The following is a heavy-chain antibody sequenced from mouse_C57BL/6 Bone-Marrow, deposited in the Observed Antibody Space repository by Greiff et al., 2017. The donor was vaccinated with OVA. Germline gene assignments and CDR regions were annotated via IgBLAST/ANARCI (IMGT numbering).Heavy chain of an antibody. CDR1: GYTFTSYG. CDR2: IYPRSGNT. D-gene: IGHD1-1*01. CDR3: ARSDYGSSYDWYFDV. J-gene: IGHJ1*03. V-gene: IGHV1-81*01. Sequence: VKLVESGAELARPGASVKLSCKASGYTFTSYGISWVKQRTGQGLEWIGEIYPRSGNTYYNEKFKGKATLTADKSSSTAYMELRSLTSEDSAVYFCARSDYGSSYDWYFDVWGTGTTVTVSS.